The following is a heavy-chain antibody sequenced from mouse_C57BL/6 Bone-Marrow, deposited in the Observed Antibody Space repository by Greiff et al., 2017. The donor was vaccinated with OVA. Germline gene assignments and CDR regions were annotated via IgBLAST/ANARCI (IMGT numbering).Heavy chain of an antibody. D-gene: IGHD4-1*01. CDR2: SRNKANDYTT. CDR1: GFTFSDFY. CDR3: ARDANWARYFDV. V-gene: IGHV7-1*01. Sequence: EVQRVESGGGLVQSGRSLRLSCAPSGFTFSDFYMEWVRQAPGKGLEWIAASRNKANDYTTEYSASVKGRFIVSRDTSQSILYLQMNALRAEDTAIYYCARDANWARYFDVWGTVTTVTVSS. J-gene: IGHJ1*03.